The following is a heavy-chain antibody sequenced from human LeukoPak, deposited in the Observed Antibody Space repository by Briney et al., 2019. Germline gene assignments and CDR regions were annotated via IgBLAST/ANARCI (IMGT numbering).Heavy chain of an antibody. CDR3: ASRGSRNYMDV. CDR2: IKQDGSEK. V-gene: IGHV3-7*01. J-gene: IGHJ6*03. D-gene: IGHD1-26*01. CDR1: GFTFSSYW. Sequence: PGGSLRLSCAASGFTFSSYWVSWVRQAPGKGLEWVANIKQDGSEKYYVDSVKGRFTISRDNAKNSLYLQMNSLRAEDTAVYYCASRGSRNYMDVWGKGTTVTVSS.